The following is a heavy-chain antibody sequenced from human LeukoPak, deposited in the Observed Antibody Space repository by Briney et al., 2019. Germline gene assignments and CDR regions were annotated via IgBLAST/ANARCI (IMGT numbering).Heavy chain of an antibody. CDR1: GGSISSASYY. J-gene: IGHJ4*02. Sequence: PSQTLSLTCTVSGGSISSASYYCSWIRQPAGKGLEWIGRIYTSGSTNYNPSLKSRVTISVDTSKNQFSLKLSSVTAADTAVYYCAMRERLAAAFDYWGQGTLVTVSS. CDR2: IYTSGST. CDR3: AMRERLAAAFDY. D-gene: IGHD6-13*01. V-gene: IGHV4-61*02.